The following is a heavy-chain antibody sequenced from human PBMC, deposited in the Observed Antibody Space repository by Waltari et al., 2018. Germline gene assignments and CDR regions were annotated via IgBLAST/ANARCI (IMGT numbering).Heavy chain of an antibody. Sequence: QVQLVESGGGVVQPGGSLRLSCAASGFTFSSYGMHWVRQAPGKGLVWVAFIRYDGSNKYYADSVQGRFTISRDNSKNTLYLQMNSLRAEDTAVYYCAKDERDDDAFDIWGQGTMVTVSS. CDR3: AKDERDDDAFDI. J-gene: IGHJ3*02. CDR2: IRYDGSNK. V-gene: IGHV3-30*02. CDR1: GFTFSSYG.